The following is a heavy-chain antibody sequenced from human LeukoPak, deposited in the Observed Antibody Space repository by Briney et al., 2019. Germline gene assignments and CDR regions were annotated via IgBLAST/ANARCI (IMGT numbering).Heavy chain of an antibody. CDR1: GGSISSYY. CDR2: IYYSGST. Sequence: SETLSLTCTVSGGSISSYYWSWIRQPPGKGLEWIGYIYYSGSTNYNPSLKSRVTISVDTSKNQFSLKLSSVTAADTAVNYCARDSGSYQSPFDYWGQGTLVTVSS. D-gene: IGHD1-26*01. V-gene: IGHV4-59*01. J-gene: IGHJ4*02. CDR3: ARDSGSYQSPFDY.